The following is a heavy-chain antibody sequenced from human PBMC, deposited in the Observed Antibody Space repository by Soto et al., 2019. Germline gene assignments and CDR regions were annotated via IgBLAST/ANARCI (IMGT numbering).Heavy chain of an antibody. D-gene: IGHD6-6*01. Sequence: SVKVSCKASGGTFSSYAISWVRQAPGQGLEWMGGIIPIFGTANYAQKFQGRVTITADESTSTAYMELSSLRSEDTAVYYCARRKAGAHPYYYYYGMDLWGQGTTVTVSS. CDR2: IIPIFGTA. CDR3: ARRKAGAHPYYYYYGMDL. J-gene: IGHJ6*02. V-gene: IGHV1-69*13. CDR1: GGTFSSYA.